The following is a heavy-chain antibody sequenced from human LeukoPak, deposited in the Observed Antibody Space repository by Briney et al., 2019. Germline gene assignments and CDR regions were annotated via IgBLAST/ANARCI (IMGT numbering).Heavy chain of an antibody. CDR1: GYTFAKFG. CDR2: ISAYNGNT. CDR3: ARDHDGTRYYYYMDV. Sequence: ASVKVSCKASGYTFAKFGITWVRQDPGQGLEWMGWISAYNGNTNYAQKLQGRVTMTTDTSTSTAYMELRSLRSDDTAVYYCARDHDGTRYYYYMDVWGKGTTVTVSS. J-gene: IGHJ6*03. D-gene: IGHD1-1*01. V-gene: IGHV1-18*01.